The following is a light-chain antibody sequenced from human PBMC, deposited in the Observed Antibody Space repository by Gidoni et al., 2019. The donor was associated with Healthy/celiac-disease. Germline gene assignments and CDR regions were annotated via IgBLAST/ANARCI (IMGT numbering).Light chain of an antibody. Sequence: DIQMTQSPSSLSASVGDRVTITCRASQSISSYLNWYQQKPGKAPKRLIYAASSLQSGVPSRFSGSGSGTDFTLTISRLQPEDFATYYCQQSYSTLYTFGQGTKLEIK. CDR1: QSISSY. V-gene: IGKV1-39*01. CDR3: QQSYSTLYT. CDR2: AAS. J-gene: IGKJ2*01.